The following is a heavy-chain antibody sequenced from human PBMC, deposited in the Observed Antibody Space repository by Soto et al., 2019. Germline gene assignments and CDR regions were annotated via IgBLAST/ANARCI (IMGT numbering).Heavy chain of an antibody. V-gene: IGHV3-7*01. CDR1: GFTFSSYW. J-gene: IGHJ4*02. Sequence: PGGSLRLTCAASGFTFSSYWMSWVRQAPGKGLEWVANIKQDGSEKYYVDSVKGRFTIPRDNAKNSLYLQMNSLRAEDTAVYYCARGLGPAAIDYWGQGTLVTVSS. D-gene: IGHD2-2*01. CDR3: ARGLGPAAIDY. CDR2: IKQDGSEK.